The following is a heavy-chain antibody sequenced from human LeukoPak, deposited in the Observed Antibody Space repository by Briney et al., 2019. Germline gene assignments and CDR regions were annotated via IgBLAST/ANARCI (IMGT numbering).Heavy chain of an antibody. CDR2: INSDGIST. CDR3: ARGPTGYSSSWSDY. CDR1: GFTFGSYW. J-gene: IGHJ4*02. Sequence: PGGSLRLSCAASGFTFGSYWMHWVRQAPGKGLVGVSRINSDGISTAYADSVKGRFTISRDNAKNTQYVHMNRLRAEDRAVYYCARGPTGYSSSWSDYWGQGTLVTVSS. D-gene: IGHD6-13*01. V-gene: IGHV3-74*01.